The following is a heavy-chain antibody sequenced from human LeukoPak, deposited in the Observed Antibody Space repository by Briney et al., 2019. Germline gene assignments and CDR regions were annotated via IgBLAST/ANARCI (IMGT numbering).Heavy chain of an antibody. CDR3: AKESSGYYESDY. D-gene: IGHD3-22*01. V-gene: IGHV3-23*05. Sequence: PGGTLRLSCAASGITIRNYGMTWVRQAPGRGLQWVSSINNSGTRTFYEDSVRGRFTISRDDSKNTIYLQMNSLRAEDTAIYYCAKESSGYYESDYWGQGTLVTVSS. J-gene: IGHJ4*02. CDR2: INNSGTRT. CDR1: GITIRNYG.